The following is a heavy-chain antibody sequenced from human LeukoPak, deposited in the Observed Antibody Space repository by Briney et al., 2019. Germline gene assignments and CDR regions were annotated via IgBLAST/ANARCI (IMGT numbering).Heavy chain of an antibody. Sequence: GGSLRLSCVASGFDISYNYVGWVRQAPGKGLEWVSVIHTGGTTHYADSVKGRFTISRDNAKNSLYLQMNSLRVEDTALYYCAKPRSFIAVTAFDFWGQGTLVTVSS. V-gene: IGHV3-53*05. CDR2: IHTGGTT. CDR1: GFDISYNY. D-gene: IGHD6-19*01. CDR3: AKPRSFIAVTAFDF. J-gene: IGHJ4*02.